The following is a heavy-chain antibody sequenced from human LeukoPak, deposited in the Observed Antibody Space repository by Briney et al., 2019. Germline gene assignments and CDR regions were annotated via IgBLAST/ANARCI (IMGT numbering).Heavy chain of an antibody. CDR1: GFTFSRYS. D-gene: IGHD3-10*01. Sequence: GGSLSLSCAVSGFTFSRYSVNWVRHAPGKGLEWVSYIRNSSSTTYYADSVKGRFTISRDNAKNPLYLQMSTLRAADTAVYYCARAAGYYYGSGSHRPFDYWGQGTLVTASS. V-gene: IGHV3-48*04. CDR3: ARAAGYYYGSGSHRPFDY. CDR2: IRNSSSTT. J-gene: IGHJ4*02.